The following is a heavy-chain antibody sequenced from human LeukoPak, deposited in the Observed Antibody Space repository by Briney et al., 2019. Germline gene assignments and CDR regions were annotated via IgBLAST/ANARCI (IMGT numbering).Heavy chain of an antibody. V-gene: IGHV4-30-4*08. CDR3: ARAGYYDRLDY. CDR2: IYYSGST. J-gene: IGHJ4*02. CDR1: GGSISSGDYY. Sequence: TLSFTCTVSGGSISSGDYYWSWIRQPPGKGLEWIGYIYYSGSTYYNPSLKSRVTISVDTSKNQFSLKLSSVTAADTAVYYCARAGYYDRLDYWGQGTLVTVSS. D-gene: IGHD3-22*01.